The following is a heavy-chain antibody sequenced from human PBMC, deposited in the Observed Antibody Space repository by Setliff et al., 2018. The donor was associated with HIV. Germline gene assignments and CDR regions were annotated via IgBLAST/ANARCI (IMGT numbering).Heavy chain of an antibody. CDR1: GGSISSAGYY. CDR3: ARDKDYYDSSGYYGYFDS. CDR2: IYYSGST. Sequence: SETLSLTCTVSGGSISSAGYYWSWVRQHPGKGLEWIGNIYYSGSTNYKLSLKSRVTISVDTSKTHFSLRLSSVTAADTAVYYCARDKDYYDSSGYYGYFDSWGQGTLVTVSS. D-gene: IGHD3-22*01. J-gene: IGHJ4*02. V-gene: IGHV4-31*03.